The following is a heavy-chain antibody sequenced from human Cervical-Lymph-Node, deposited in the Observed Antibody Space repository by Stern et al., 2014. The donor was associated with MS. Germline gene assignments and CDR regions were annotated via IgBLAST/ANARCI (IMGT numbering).Heavy chain of an antibody. Sequence: EVQLVESGGGLVQPGGSLRLSCAASGFTFSSYDMHWFRQATGKGLEWVSAIGTAGDTYYPGSVKGRFTISRENAKNSLYLQMNSLRAGDTAVYYCARGGYDILTHLDYWGQGTLVTVSS. J-gene: IGHJ4*02. CDR1: GFTFSSYD. V-gene: IGHV3-13*01. CDR2: IGTAGDT. CDR3: ARGGYDILTHLDY. D-gene: IGHD3-9*01.